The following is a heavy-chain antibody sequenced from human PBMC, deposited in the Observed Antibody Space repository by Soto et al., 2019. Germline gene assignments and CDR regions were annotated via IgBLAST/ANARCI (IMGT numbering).Heavy chain of an antibody. Sequence: EVRLLESGGGLVQPGGSLRLSCVASGFTFSNYAMSWVRQAPGKGLEWVSVVTGRSSSTYYADSVEGRFIISRDNSRKTLFLQMNSLGAEDTAVYYCTKHLPSKKNQRRWADAFHIWGQGTILTVSS. CDR1: GFTFSNYA. CDR2: VTGRSSST. CDR3: TKHLPSKKNQRRWADAFHI. J-gene: IGHJ3*02. D-gene: IGHD2-2*01. V-gene: IGHV3-23*01.